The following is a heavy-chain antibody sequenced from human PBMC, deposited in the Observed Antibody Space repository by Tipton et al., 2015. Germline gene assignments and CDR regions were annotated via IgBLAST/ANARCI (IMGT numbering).Heavy chain of an antibody. CDR2: ISGTGGST. Sequence: SLRLSCAASGFTFRNYVMSWFRQAPGKGLEWVSYISGTGGSTDYADSVKGRFTISRDNSNHTLYLHMGSLTVEDTGVYYCASGASSFDFWGRGTLVTVFS. CDR1: GFTFRNYV. V-gene: IGHV3-23*01. CDR3: ASGASSFDF. J-gene: IGHJ3*01. D-gene: IGHD3-16*01.